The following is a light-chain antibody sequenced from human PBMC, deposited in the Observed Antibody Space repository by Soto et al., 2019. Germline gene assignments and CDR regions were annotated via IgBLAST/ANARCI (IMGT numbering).Light chain of an antibody. CDR1: SSDVCGYNY. Sequence: QSALTQPASVSGSPGQSITISCTGTSSDVCGYNYVSWYQQHPGKAPKLMIYDVSNRPSGVSNRFSGSKSGNTASLTISGLQAEDEADYYCSSYTSSSTLLYVFGTRTKLTVL. CDR2: DVS. J-gene: IGLJ1*01. V-gene: IGLV2-14*01. CDR3: SSYTSSSTLLYV.